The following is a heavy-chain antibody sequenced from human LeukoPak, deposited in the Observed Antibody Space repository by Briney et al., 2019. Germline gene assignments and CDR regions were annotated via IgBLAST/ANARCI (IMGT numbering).Heavy chain of an antibody. D-gene: IGHD3-10*01. J-gene: IGHJ4*02. CDR1: GFTFSSYS. CDR2: ISSSSSYI. Sequence: GGSLRLSCAASGFTFSSYSMNWVRQAPGKGLEWVSSISSSSSYIYYADSVKGRFTISRDNAKNSLFLHMNSLRAEDTAVYSCAKGYYGSGSYGWFDYWGQGTLVTVSS. V-gene: IGHV3-21*04. CDR3: AKGYYGSGSYGWFDY.